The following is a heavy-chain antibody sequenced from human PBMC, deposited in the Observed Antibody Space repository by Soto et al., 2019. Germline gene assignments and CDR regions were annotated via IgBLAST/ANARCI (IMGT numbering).Heavy chain of an antibody. D-gene: IGHD4-17*01. CDR2: ISYDGSNK. J-gene: IGHJ4*02. Sequence: PGGSLRLSCAASGFTFSSYGMHRVRQAPGKGLEWVAVISYDGSNKYYADSVKGRFTISRDNSKNTLYLQMNSLRAEDTAVYYCAKTYGDYFNYWGQGTLVTVSS. CDR1: GFTFSSYG. CDR3: AKTYGDYFNY. V-gene: IGHV3-30*18.